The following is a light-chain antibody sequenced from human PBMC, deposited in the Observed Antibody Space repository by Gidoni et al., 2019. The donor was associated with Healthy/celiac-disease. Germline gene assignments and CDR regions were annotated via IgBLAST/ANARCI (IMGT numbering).Light chain of an antibody. Sequence: EIVLTPSPGTLSLSPGERATLSCRASQSVSSSYLAWDQQKPGQAPRLLIYGASSRATGIPDRFSGSGSGTDFTLTISRLEPEDFAVYYCQQYGSSPLTFGGGTKVEIK. CDR2: GAS. J-gene: IGKJ4*01. CDR1: QSVSSSY. V-gene: IGKV3-20*01. CDR3: QQYGSSPLT.